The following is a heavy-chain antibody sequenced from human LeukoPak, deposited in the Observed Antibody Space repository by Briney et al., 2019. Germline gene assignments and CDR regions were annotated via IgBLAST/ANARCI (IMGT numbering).Heavy chain of an antibody. Sequence: ASVKVSCKASGYTFTSYYMHWVRQAPGQGLEWMGWINPNSGGTNYAQKFQGRVTMTRDTSISTAYMELSRLRSDDTAVYYCARDARWGGQQLVPNDAFDIWGQGTMVTVSS. CDR2: INPNSGGT. D-gene: IGHD6-13*01. CDR3: ARDARWGGQQLVPNDAFDI. V-gene: IGHV1-2*02. CDR1: GYTFTSYY. J-gene: IGHJ3*02.